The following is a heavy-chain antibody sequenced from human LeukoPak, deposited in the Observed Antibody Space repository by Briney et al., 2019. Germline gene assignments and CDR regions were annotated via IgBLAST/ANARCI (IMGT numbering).Heavy chain of an antibody. J-gene: IGHJ4*02. Sequence: PSETLSLTCTVSGGSISSYYWSWIRQPPGKGLEWIGYIYYSGSTNYNPSLKSRVTISVDTSKNQFSLKLSSVTAADTAVYYCARGLRVFGDSDYWGQGTLVTVSS. CDR3: ARGLRVFGDSDY. V-gene: IGHV4-59*12. D-gene: IGHD3-10*01. CDR2: IYYSGST. CDR1: GGSISSYY.